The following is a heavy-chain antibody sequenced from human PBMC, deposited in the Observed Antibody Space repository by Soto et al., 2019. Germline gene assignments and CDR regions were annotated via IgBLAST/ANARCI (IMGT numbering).Heavy chain of an antibody. J-gene: IGHJ4*02. Sequence: ASVKVSCKVSGYTLTELSMHWVRRAPGKGLEWMGGFDPEDGETIYAQKFQGRVTMTEDTSTDTAYMELSSLRSEDTAVYYCATAPLVPAAGDYWGQGTLVTVSS. CDR2: FDPEDGET. V-gene: IGHV1-24*01. CDR1: GYTLTELS. CDR3: ATAPLVPAAGDY. D-gene: IGHD2-2*01.